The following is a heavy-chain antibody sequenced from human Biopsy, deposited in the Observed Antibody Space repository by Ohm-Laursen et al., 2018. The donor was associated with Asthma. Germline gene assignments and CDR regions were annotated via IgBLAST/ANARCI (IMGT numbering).Heavy chain of an antibody. D-gene: IGHD6-13*01. V-gene: IGHV1-69*06. CDR2: ISPVFGST. J-gene: IGHJ6*02. Sequence: SSVKVSCKASGGTFGNYAISWVRQAPGLGLEWMGGISPVFGSTNIAQKFQGRVTISADIFTKTAYLEVSSLRSDDTAVYYCASPSSSREILYYYYNMDIWGQGTTVTVSS. CDR3: ASPSSSREILYYYYNMDI. CDR1: GGTFGNYA.